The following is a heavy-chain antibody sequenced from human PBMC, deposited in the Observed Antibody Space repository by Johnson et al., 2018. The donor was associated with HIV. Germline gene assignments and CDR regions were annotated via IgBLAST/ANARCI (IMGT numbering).Heavy chain of an antibody. D-gene: IGHD6-13*01. CDR1: GFTFSSYA. CDR3: TALWAAAGDAFDI. J-gene: IGHJ3*02. V-gene: IGHV3-30*04. CDR2: ISYDGSNK. Sequence: QVQLVESGGGLVQPGGSLRLSCAASGFTFSSYAMHWVRQAPGKGLEWVAVISYDGSNKYYADSVKGRFTISRDNSKNTLYLQMNSLRAEDTAVYYCTALWAAAGDAFDIWGQGTMVTVSS.